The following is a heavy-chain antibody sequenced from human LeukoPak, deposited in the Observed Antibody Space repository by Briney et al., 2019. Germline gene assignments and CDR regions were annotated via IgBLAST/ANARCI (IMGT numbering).Heavy chain of an antibody. CDR3: ARGGGITGTIYYFDY. CDR2: IYYSGST. CDR1: GGSISSSSYY. D-gene: IGHD1-7*01. J-gene: IGHJ4*02. V-gene: IGHV4-39*01. Sequence: SETLSLTCSVSGGSISSSSYYWGWIRQPPGKGLEWIVSIYYSGSTYYNPSLKSRVTISVDTSKNQFSLKLSSVTAADTAVYYCARGGGITGTIYYFDYWGQGTLVTVSS.